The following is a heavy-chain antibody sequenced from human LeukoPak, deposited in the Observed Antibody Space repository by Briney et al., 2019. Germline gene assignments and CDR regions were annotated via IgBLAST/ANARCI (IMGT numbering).Heavy chain of an antibody. V-gene: IGHV4-39*07. CDR3: ARRGGLTGYYPFDY. J-gene: IGHJ4*02. CDR2: INHSGST. CDR1: GGSISSSSYY. Sequence: PSETLSLTCTVSGGSISSSSYYWSWIRQPPGKGLEWIGEINHSGSTNYNPSLKSRVTISVDTSKNQFSLKLSSVTAADTAMYYCARRGGLTGYYPFDYWGQGTLVTVSS. D-gene: IGHD3-9*01.